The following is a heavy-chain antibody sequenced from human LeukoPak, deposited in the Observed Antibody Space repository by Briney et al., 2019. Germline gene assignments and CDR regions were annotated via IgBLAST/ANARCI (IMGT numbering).Heavy chain of an antibody. J-gene: IGHJ6*02. CDR1: GFTFSDYN. Sequence: PGGSLRLSCAASGFTFSDYNMNWVRQAPGKGLEWVSYISSSGSTIHYADSVKGRFTISRDNAKNSLNLQMNSLGAEDTAVYYCSREDFNYGMDVWGQGTTVTVSS. V-gene: IGHV3-11*04. CDR3: SREDFNYGMDV. D-gene: IGHD3/OR15-3a*01. CDR2: ISSSGSTI.